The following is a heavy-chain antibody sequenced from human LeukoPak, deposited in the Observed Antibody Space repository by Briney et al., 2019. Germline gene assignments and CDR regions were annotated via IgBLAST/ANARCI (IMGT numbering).Heavy chain of an antibody. CDR2: ISSSGSII. CDR1: GFAFSSYE. J-gene: IGHJ4*02. D-gene: IGHD7-27*01. CDR3: ARTMWGFDY. Sequence: GGSLRLSCASSGFAFSSYEMNWVRQAPGKGLEWVSYISSSGSIIYYADSVKGRFTISRDNAKNSLFLHMNSLRVEDTAVYYCARTMWGFDYWGQGTLVTVSS. V-gene: IGHV3-48*03.